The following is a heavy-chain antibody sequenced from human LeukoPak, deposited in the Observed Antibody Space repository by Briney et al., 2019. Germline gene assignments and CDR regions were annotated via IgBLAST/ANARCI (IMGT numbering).Heavy chain of an antibody. CDR3: ARVLRLNYVDY. Sequence: ASVKVSCKACGYTFTSYGISWVRQAPGQGLEWMGWISAYNGNTNYAQKLQGRVTMTTDTSTSTAYMELRSLRSDDTAVYHCARVLRLNYVDYWGQGTLVTVSS. V-gene: IGHV1-18*01. J-gene: IGHJ4*02. CDR1: GYTFTSYG. D-gene: IGHD3-10*01. CDR2: ISAYNGNT.